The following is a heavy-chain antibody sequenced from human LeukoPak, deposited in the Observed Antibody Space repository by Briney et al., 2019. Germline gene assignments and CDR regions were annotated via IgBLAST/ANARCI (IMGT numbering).Heavy chain of an antibody. CDR3: ATDWPRGYSYGLGY. CDR2: FDPEDGET. Sequence: ASVKVSCKVSGYTLTELSMHWVRQAPGKGLEWMGGFDPEDGETIYAQKFQGRVTMTEDASTDTAYMKLSSLRSEDTAVYYCATDWPRGYSYGLGYWGQGTLVTVSS. V-gene: IGHV1-24*01. J-gene: IGHJ4*02. D-gene: IGHD5-18*01. CDR1: GYTLTELS.